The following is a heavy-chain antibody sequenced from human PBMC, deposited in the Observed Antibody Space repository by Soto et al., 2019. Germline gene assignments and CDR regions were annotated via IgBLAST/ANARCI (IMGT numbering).Heavy chain of an antibody. CDR3: ARESGGATATLDYYYFYMDV. V-gene: IGHV1-2*04. CDR2: INPNGGVT. D-gene: IGHD5-12*01. CDR1: GDSFNDYY. Sequence: QVQRVQSGAEVRKPGASVTVSCRSSGDSFNDYYIHWVRQAPGQGFEWMGWINPNGGVTKYAQKFQGWVSMTRDTSIRTVYMQLSRLRSDDTAVYYCARESGGATATLDYYYFYMDVGGTGTTVTVSS. J-gene: IGHJ6*03.